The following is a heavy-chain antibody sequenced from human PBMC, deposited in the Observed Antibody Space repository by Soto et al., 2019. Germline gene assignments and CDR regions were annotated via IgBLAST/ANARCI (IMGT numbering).Heavy chain of an antibody. CDR2: MNPNSGNT. CDR3: ARVGYAGYPIDY. Sequence: ASVKVSCKASGYTFTSYDINWVRQATGQGLEWMGWMNPNSGNTGYAQKFQGRVTMTRNTSISTAYMELSSLRSEDTAVYYCARVGYAGYPIDYWGQGTLVTVSS. V-gene: IGHV1-8*01. D-gene: IGHD2-2*03. CDR1: GYTFTSYD. J-gene: IGHJ4*02.